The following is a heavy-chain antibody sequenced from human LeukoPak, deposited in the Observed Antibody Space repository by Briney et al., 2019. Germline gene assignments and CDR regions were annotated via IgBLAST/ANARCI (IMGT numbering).Heavy chain of an antibody. CDR2: IYSSGST. Sequence: SETLSLTCTLCRGSITSDYWTSVRQSPGKGLEWIGYIYSSGSTNYNPSLESRLTLSVDTSRNQFSLKLRSVTAADTAVYLCARASACVRGHFALWGRGTLVAVSS. D-gene: IGHD3-10*02. J-gene: IGHJ4*02. V-gene: IGHV4-59*01. CDR1: RGSITSDY. CDR3: ARASACVRGHFAL.